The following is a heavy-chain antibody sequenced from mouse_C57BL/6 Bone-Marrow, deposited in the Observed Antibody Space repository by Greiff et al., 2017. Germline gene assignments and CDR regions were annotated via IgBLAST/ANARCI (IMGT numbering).Heavy chain of an antibody. CDR1: GFNFKDDY. Sequence: VQLQQSGAELVRPGASVKLSCTASGFNFKDDYMHWVKQRPEQGLEWIGWIVPENGDTEYASKFQGKATITAATSSTTAYLQISSLTSEDNAVYYCTTNYYGRSYLYYAMDNWGRGTSVTGSS. V-gene: IGHV14-4*01. CDR2: IVPENGDT. J-gene: IGHJ4*01. CDR3: TTNYYGRSYLYYAMDN. D-gene: IGHD1-1*01.